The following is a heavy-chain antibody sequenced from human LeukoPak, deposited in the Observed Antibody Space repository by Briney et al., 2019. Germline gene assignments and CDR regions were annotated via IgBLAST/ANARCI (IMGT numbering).Heavy chain of an antibody. CDR3: ASPLTRGQNWLSYAFDI. CDR2: INSDGRTT. CDR1: GFTFSSYW. Sequence: GGSLRLSCAVSGFTFSSYWMDWVRQAPGKGLVWVSRINSDGRTTTYADSVKGRFTISRDNAKNTLYLQMNSLRAEDTAVYYCASPLTRGQNWLSYAFDIWGQGTMVTVSS. V-gene: IGHV3-74*01. J-gene: IGHJ3*02. D-gene: IGHD3-9*01.